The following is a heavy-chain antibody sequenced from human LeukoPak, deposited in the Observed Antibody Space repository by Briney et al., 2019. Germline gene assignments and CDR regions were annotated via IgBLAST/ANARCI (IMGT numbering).Heavy chain of an antibody. CDR1: GYTFTSYG. D-gene: IGHD2-2*01. CDR2: ISAYNGNT. Sequence: ASVKVSCKASGYTFTSYGISWVRQAPGQGLEWMGWISAYNGNTNYAQKFQGRVTITTDESTSTAYMELSSLRSEDTAVYYCARGTNQYQLLNWYFDLWGRGTLVTVSS. CDR3: ARGTNQYQLLNWYFDL. J-gene: IGHJ2*01. V-gene: IGHV1-18*01.